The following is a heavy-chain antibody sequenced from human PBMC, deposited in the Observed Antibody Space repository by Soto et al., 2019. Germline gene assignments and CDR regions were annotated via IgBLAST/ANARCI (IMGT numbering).Heavy chain of an antibody. Sequence: PSETLSLTCAVSGGPFSGYYWSWIRQPPGKGLEWIGEINHSGSTNYNPSLKSRVTISVDTSKNQFSLKLSSVTAADTAVYYCARGQIQWGLGYWGQGTLVTVSS. CDR3: ARGQIQWGLGY. CDR1: GGPFSGYY. D-gene: IGHD5-12*01. CDR2: INHSGST. J-gene: IGHJ4*02. V-gene: IGHV4-34*01.